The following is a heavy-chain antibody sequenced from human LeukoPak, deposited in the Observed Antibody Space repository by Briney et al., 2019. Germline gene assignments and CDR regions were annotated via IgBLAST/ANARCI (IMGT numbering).Heavy chain of an antibody. J-gene: IGHJ4*02. D-gene: IGHD3-22*01. CDR1: GFTFDDHG. CDR3: ASRSNYYDSSGYYW. Sequence: GGSLRLSCAASGFTFDDHGMSWVRQVPGKGLEWVSGINWNGGSTGYADSVKGRFTISRDNSKNTLYLQMNSLRAEDTAVYYCASRSNYYDSSGYYWGGQGTLVTVSS. V-gene: IGHV3-20*04. CDR2: INWNGGST.